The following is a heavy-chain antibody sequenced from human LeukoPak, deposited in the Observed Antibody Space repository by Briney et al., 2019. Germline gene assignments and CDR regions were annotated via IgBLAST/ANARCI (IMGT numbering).Heavy chain of an antibody. D-gene: IGHD3-3*01. V-gene: IGHV4-30-2*01. Sequence: PSQTLSLTCTVSGGSISSGGYYWSWIRQPPGKGLEWIGYIYHSGSTYYNPSLKSRVTISVDRSKNQFSLKLSSVTAADTAVYYCARGVEREGYDFWSAQIPRAWGQGTLVTVSS. J-gene: IGHJ5*02. CDR1: GGSISSGGYY. CDR2: IYHSGST. CDR3: ARGVEREGYDFWSAQIPRA.